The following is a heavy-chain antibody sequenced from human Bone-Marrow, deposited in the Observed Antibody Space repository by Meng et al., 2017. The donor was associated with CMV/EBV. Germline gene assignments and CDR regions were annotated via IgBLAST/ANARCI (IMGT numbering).Heavy chain of an antibody. V-gene: IGHV1-2*02. CDR1: GYTFTGYY. J-gene: IGHJ6*02. CDR2: INPNSGGT. CDR3: ARVGAKEYYYYGMDV. Sequence: GESLKISCKASGYTFTGYYMHWVRQAPGQGLEWMGWINPNSGGTNYAQKFQGRVTMTRDTSISTAYMELSRLRSDDTAVYYCARVGAKEYYYYGMDVWGQGTTVTVSS.